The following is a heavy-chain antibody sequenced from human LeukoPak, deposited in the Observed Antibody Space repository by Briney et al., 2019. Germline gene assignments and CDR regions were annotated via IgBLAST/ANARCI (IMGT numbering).Heavy chain of an antibody. Sequence: PGGSLRLSYAASGFTFSSLWMNWVRQAPGKGLEWVASIKQDGSEKYYVDSVKGRFTISRDNAKNSLYLQMNSLRAEDTAVYYCACTKNADYRGQGTLVTVSS. CDR3: ACTKNADY. CDR2: IKQDGSEK. CDR1: GFTFSSLW. J-gene: IGHJ4*02. V-gene: IGHV3-7*01.